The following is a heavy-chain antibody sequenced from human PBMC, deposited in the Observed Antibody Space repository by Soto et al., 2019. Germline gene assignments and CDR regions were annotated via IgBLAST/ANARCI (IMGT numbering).Heavy chain of an antibody. CDR2: IYHSGST. Sequence: SETLSLTCAVSGDSLSSGGYSWSWIRQPPGKGLECIGYIYHSGSTYYNPSLKSRVTISVDRSKNQFSLNLTSVTAADTAVYYCARGEYYFDYWGQGTLVTVSS. CDR3: ARGEYYFDY. V-gene: IGHV4-30-2*01. D-gene: IGHD3-16*01. J-gene: IGHJ4*02. CDR1: GDSLSSGGYS.